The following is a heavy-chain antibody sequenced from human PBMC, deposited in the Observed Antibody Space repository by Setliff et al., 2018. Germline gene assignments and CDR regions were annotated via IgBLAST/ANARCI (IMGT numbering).Heavy chain of an antibody. Sequence: ASVKVSCKASGYTFTSYDINWVRQATGQGLEWMGWMNPNSGNTGYAQKFQGRVTMIRNTSISTAYMELSSLRSEDTAVYYCARAMDCTNGVCYYYYGMDVWGQGTTVTVSS. V-gene: IGHV1-8*02. J-gene: IGHJ6*02. CDR3: ARAMDCTNGVCYYYYGMDV. D-gene: IGHD2-8*01. CDR1: GYTFTSYD. CDR2: MNPNSGNT.